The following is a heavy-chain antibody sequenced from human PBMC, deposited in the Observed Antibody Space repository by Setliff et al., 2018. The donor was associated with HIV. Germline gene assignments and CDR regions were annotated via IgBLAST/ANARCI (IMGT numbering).Heavy chain of an antibody. Sequence: ASVKVSCKVSGDTLSELSMHWVRQTLGKGLEWMGGFDPDSDETIYAPRFQDRVTMTEDTSTSTAFMELSSLRSEDTAVYYCATILAGRVRRHRGFVWGQGTLVTVSS. D-gene: IGHD2-15*01. V-gene: IGHV1-24*01. J-gene: IGHJ4*02. CDR2: FDPDSDET. CDR1: GDTLSELS. CDR3: ATILAGRVRRHRGFV.